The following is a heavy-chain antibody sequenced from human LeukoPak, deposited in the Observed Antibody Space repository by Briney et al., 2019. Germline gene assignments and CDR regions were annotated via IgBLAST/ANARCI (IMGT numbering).Heavy chain of an antibody. Sequence: ASVKVSRKASGGTFSSYAISWVRQAPGQGLEWMGGIIPIFGTANYAQKFQGRVTITADESTSTAYMELSSLRSEDTAVYYCARSEYDFWSGYYSPPLGYYYYYYMDVWGKGTTVTVSS. CDR2: IIPIFGTA. J-gene: IGHJ6*03. CDR1: GGTFSSYA. CDR3: ARSEYDFWSGYYSPPLGYYYYYYMDV. D-gene: IGHD3-3*01. V-gene: IGHV1-69*13.